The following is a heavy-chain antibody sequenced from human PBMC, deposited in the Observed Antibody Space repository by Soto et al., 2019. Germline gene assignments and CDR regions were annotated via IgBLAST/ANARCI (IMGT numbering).Heavy chain of an antibody. Sequence: SETLSLTCTVSGGSISSGGYYLSWIRQHPGKGLEWIGYIYYSGSTYYNPSLKSRVTISVDTSKNQFSLKLSSVTAADTAVYYCARVFSDSSSFFDPWGQGTLVTVSS. D-gene: IGHD6-13*01. CDR1: GGSISSGGYY. CDR3: ARVFSDSSSFFDP. V-gene: IGHV4-31*03. J-gene: IGHJ5*02. CDR2: IYYSGST.